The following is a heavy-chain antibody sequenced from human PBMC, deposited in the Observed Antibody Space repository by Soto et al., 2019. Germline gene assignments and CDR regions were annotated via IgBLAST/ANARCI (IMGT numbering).Heavy chain of an antibody. D-gene: IGHD3-22*01. CDR1: GGSISSYY. CDR3: ARHSPYYYDSSGYYYDGAFDI. Sequence: SETLSLPCPVSGGSISSYYWSWIRQPPGKGLEWIGYIYYSGSTKYNPSLQSRVTISVDTSKNQFSLKLSSVTAADTAVYYCARHSPYYYDSSGYYYDGAFDIWGQGTMVTVSS. J-gene: IGHJ3*02. CDR2: IYYSGST. V-gene: IGHV4-59*08.